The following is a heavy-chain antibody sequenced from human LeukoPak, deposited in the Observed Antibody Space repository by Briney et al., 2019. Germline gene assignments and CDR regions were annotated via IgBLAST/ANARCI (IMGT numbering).Heavy chain of an antibody. D-gene: IGHD2-2*01. CDR2: INHSGST. Sequence: SETLSLTCAVYGGSFSGYYWSWNRQPPGKGLEWIGEINHSGSTNYNPSLKSRVTISVDTSKNQFSLKLSSVTAADTAVYYCARPKRYCSSTSCYGGYYFDYWGQGTLVTVSS. CDR1: GGSFSGYY. CDR3: ARPKRYCSSTSCYGGYYFDY. V-gene: IGHV4-34*01. J-gene: IGHJ4*02.